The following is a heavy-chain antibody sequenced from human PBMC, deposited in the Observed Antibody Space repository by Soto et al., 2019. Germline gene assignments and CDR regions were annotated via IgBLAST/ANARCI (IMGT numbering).Heavy chain of an antibody. CDR1: GGSISRYY. CDR2: LYNAGST. V-gene: IGHV4-59*01. Sequence: QVRLQESGPGLVKPSETLSLTCTVSGGSISRYYRSWIRQPPGKGLEWIGYLYNAGSTIYNPSLKSRVTISVDMSQNQFSLNLNYVTAADTAVYYCARDLWGYCGTDCYPLDVWGQGTTVTVSS. J-gene: IGHJ6*02. CDR3: ARDLWGYCGTDCYPLDV. D-gene: IGHD2-21*02.